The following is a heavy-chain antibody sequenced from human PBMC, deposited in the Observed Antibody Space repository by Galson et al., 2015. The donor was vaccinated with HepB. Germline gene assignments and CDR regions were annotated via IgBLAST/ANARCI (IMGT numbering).Heavy chain of an antibody. V-gene: IGHV1-2*02. CDR2: INPNTGGT. CDR1: GYTFTGYY. CDR3: AREPPAIRVDGYNSY. Sequence: SVKVSCKASGYTFTGYYMHWVRQAPGQGLEWMGWINPNTGGTYYAQKFQGRVTMTRDTSIRTAHMELSRLRSDDTAVYYCAREPPAIRVDGYNSYWGQGTQVTVSS. D-gene: IGHD5-24*01. J-gene: IGHJ4*02.